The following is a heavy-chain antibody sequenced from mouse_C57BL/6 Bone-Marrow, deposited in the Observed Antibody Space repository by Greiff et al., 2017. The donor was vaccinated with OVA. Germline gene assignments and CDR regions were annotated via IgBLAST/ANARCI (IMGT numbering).Heavy chain of an antibody. Sequence: VQLQQSGAELVRPGASVKLSCKASGYTFTDYYISWVKQRPGQGLEWIARIYPGSGNIYYNEKFKGKATLTAEKSSSTAYMQLSSLTSDDSAVXFCARSERLRDYFDNGGQGTTLTVSS. CDR2: IYPGSGNI. J-gene: IGHJ2*01. CDR1: GYTFTDYY. V-gene: IGHV1-76*01. CDR3: ARSERLRDYFDN. D-gene: IGHD2-2*01.